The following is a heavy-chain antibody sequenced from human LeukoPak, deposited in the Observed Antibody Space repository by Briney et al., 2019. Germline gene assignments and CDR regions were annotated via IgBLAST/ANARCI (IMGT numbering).Heavy chain of an antibody. V-gene: IGHV1-8*03. J-gene: IGHJ6*03. Sequence: ASVKVSCKASGYTFTSYDINWVRQATGQGLEWMGWMNPNSGNTGYAQKFQGRVTITRNTSISTAYMELSSLRSEDTAVYYCARAPPRRNYDFWSGYSNYYYMDVWGKGTTVTVSS. CDR1: GYTFTSYD. CDR3: ARAPPRRNYDFWSGYSNYYYMDV. CDR2: MNPNSGNT. D-gene: IGHD3-3*01.